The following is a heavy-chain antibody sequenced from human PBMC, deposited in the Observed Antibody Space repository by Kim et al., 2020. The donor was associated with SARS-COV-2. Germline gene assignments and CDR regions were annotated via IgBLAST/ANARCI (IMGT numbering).Heavy chain of an antibody. V-gene: IGHV3-49*04. CDR3: VEXXXDY. J-gene: IGHJ4*02. CDR2: IRGKAYGATT. CDR1: GFTFSDSA. Sequence: GGSLRLSCAASGFTFSDSAISWVRQAPGKGLEGVGFIRGKAYGATTQYAASVMGXFSISXXDSNXXAYLQMDXXXIEXTXVXFCVEXXXDYXXXGT. D-gene: IGHD3-3*01.